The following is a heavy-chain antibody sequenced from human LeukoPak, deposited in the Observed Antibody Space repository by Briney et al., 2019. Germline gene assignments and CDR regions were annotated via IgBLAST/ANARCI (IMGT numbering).Heavy chain of an antibody. D-gene: IGHD4-11*01. Sequence: PSETLSLTCTVSGGSISSYYWSWIRQPPGKGLEWIGYIYYSGSTNYNPSLKSRVTISIDTSKNQFSLTLSSVTAADTAVYYCSRDVQTSGDAFDIWGQGTMVTVSS. CDR1: GGSISSYY. J-gene: IGHJ3*02. V-gene: IGHV4-59*12. CDR3: SRDVQTSGDAFDI. CDR2: IYYSGST.